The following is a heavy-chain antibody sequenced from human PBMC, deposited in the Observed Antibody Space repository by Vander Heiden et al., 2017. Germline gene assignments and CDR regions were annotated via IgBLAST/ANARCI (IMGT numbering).Heavy chain of an antibody. V-gene: IGHV3-73*02. D-gene: IGHD1-26*01. CDR1: GFTFPDSA. J-gene: IGHJ5*02. CDR3: TRDAGSYNWLDA. CDR2: GQTKEGDARDGTYAT. Sequence: EVQLVESGGDLVHPGGSLKLSCAASGFTFPDSAIQWVRQPSGKGLEWIARGQTKEGDARDGTYATSYAASVAGRFTVYRDQSDNTAYLQMNSPRIEDTAVYFCTRDAGSYNWLDAWGQGTRVTVSS.